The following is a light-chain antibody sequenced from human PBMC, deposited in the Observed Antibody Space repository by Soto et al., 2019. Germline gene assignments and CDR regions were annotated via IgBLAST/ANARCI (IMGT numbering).Light chain of an antibody. CDR2: DAS. CDR1: QSISIW. J-gene: IGKJ4*01. Sequence: DIQMTQSPSTPSASVGNRVTITRRASQSISIWLAWYQQKPGEAPRLLIYDASSLESGVPSRFSGIGSGTEFTLTISSLQPDDSATYYCEQYNNYFLTFGGGTKVDIK. CDR3: EQYNNYFLT. V-gene: IGKV1-5*01.